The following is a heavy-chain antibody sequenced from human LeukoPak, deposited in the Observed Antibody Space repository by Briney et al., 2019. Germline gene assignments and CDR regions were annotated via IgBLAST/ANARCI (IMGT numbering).Heavy chain of an antibody. CDR3: ARGIVVVTAADYYFDY. CDR2: ISYDGSNK. Sequence: GRSLRLSCAASGFTFSSYGMHWVRQAPGKGLEWVAVISYDGSNKYYADSVKGRFTISRDNSKNTLHLQMNSLRAEDTAVYYCARGIVVVTAADYYFDYWGQGTLVTVSS. CDR1: GFTFSSYG. J-gene: IGHJ4*02. D-gene: IGHD2-21*02. V-gene: IGHV3-30*03.